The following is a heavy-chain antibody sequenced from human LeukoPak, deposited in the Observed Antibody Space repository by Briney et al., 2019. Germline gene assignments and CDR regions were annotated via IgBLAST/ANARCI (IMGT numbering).Heavy chain of an antibody. CDR1: GGSISSDDYS. J-gene: IGHJ5*02. CDR3: ARYEWELPSNWFDP. V-gene: IGHV4-30-2*01. Sequence: TPSDTLSLTCAGSGGSISSDDYSWSWIRQPPGKGLYWIGYIYHSGSTYYNPSLKSRVTISVDTSKNQFSLKLSSVTAADTAVYYCARYEWELPSNWFDPWGQGTLVTVSS. CDR2: IYHSGST. D-gene: IGHD1-26*01.